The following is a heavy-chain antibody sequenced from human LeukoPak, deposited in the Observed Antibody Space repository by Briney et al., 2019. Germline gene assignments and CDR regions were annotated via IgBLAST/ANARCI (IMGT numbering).Heavy chain of an antibody. CDR1: GFTFSHYG. J-gene: IGHJ4*02. CDR2: IWYDGSTK. Sequence: GPSLRLSCTASGFTFSHYGMHWVRQAPGKGLEWVADIWYDGSTKYYADSEKGRFTISGDYSKKTLYLQMNGLRAEATDVYYCATEDASGNFESWGQGTLVTVSP. CDR3: ATEDASGNFES. D-gene: IGHD6-13*01. V-gene: IGHV3-33*08.